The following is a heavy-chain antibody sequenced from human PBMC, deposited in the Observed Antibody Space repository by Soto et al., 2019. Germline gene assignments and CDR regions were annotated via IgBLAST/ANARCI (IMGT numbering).Heavy chain of an antibody. CDR2: ISLSGSDM. CDR3: ARVLPRIAARILPLFDP. V-gene: IGHV3-48*01. D-gene: IGHD6-6*01. J-gene: IGHJ5*02. Sequence: GGSLRLSCAASGFTFSSYTMNWVRQALGKGLEWVSYISLSGSDMYYAGSVKGRFTISRDNAKNSLSLQMNSLRAEDTAVYYCARVLPRIAARILPLFDPWGQGTLVTGSS. CDR1: GFTFSSYT.